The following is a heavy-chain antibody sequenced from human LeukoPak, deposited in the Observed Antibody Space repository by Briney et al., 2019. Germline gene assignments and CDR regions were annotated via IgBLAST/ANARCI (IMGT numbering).Heavy chain of an antibody. CDR3: ARDLKATNYYDSSGYSPDSDY. Sequence: ASVKVSCKASGYTFTSYYMHWVRQAPGQGLERMGIINPSGGSTSYAQKFQGRVTMTRDTSTSTVYMELSSLRSEDTAVYYCARDLKATNYYDSSGYSPDSDYWGQGTLVTVSS. CDR1: GYTFTSYY. D-gene: IGHD3-22*01. V-gene: IGHV1-46*01. CDR2: INPSGGST. J-gene: IGHJ4*02.